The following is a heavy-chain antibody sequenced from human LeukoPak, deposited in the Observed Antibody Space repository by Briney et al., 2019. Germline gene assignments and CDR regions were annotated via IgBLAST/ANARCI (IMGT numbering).Heavy chain of an antibody. CDR3: AGGNFYDSRGHPYHFHY. CDR1: GGSISSYY. J-gene: IGHJ4*02. V-gene: IGHV4-59*01. CDR2: IYYTENT. D-gene: IGHD3-22*01. Sequence: NPSETLSLTCTVSGGSISSYYWSWLRQPPGKGLEWIGYIYYTENTNYNPSLKSRVTISVDTSKNQFSLNLTSVTAADTAVYYCAGGNFYDSRGHPYHFHYWGQGTLVTVPS.